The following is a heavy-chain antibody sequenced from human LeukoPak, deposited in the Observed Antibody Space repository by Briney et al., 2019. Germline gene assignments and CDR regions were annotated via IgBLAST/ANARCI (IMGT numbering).Heavy chain of an antibody. Sequence: GASVKVSCKASGGTFSSYAISWVRQAPGQGLEWMGGIIPIFGTANYAQKFQGRVTITADESTSTAYMELSSLRSEDTAVYYCARDGVVGATTDYWGQGTLVTVPS. CDR1: GGTFSSYA. CDR3: ARDGVVGATTDY. D-gene: IGHD1-26*01. J-gene: IGHJ4*02. V-gene: IGHV1-69*13. CDR2: IIPIFGTA.